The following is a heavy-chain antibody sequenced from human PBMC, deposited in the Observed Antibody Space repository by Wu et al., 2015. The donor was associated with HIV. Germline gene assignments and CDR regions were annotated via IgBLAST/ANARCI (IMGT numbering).Heavy chain of an antibody. J-gene: IGHJ3*01. V-gene: IGHV1-46*03. Sequence: QVQLVQSGAEVKKPGASVRLSCKTSGYNFDTYFMHWVRQAPGQGLEWVGMFDPSDGTTTVAQKFQGRISMTGDTSTTTVYMQLSRVRSEDTAVYYCATLIRYNLNDKADAFDFWGHGTMVTVSS. D-gene: IGHD1-1*01. CDR3: ATLIRYNLNDKADAFDF. CDR1: GYNFDTYF. CDR2: FDPSDGTT.